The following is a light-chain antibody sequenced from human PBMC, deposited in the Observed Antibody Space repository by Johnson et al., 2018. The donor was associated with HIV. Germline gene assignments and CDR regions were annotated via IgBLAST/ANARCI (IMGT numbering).Light chain of an antibody. V-gene: IGLV1-51*02. CDR1: SSNIGNNY. J-gene: IGLJ1*01. CDR2: ENN. CDR3: GTWDSSLSAYV. Sequence: QPVLTQPPSVSAAPGQKVTISCSGSSSNIGNNYVSWYQQLPGTAPKHLIYENNKRPSGIPDRFSGSKSGTSATLGITGLQTGDEADYYCGTWDSSLSAYVFGTGTKVTVL.